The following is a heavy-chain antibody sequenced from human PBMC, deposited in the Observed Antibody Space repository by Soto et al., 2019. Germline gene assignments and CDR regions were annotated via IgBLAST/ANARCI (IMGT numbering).Heavy chain of an antibody. Sequence: EVQLVESGGGLVQPGGSLRLSCAASGFTFSSHDMHWVRQGTGKGLEWVSGVDTAGGTYYPVSVKGRFAISRDNAKNSLYLQMNCLGATDTAVYYCVREIPSPGNWYFDLWGRGTLVTVSS. CDR3: VREIPSPGNWYFDL. D-gene: IGHD2-2*01. J-gene: IGHJ2*01. CDR2: VDTAGGT. V-gene: IGHV3-13*04. CDR1: GFTFSSHD.